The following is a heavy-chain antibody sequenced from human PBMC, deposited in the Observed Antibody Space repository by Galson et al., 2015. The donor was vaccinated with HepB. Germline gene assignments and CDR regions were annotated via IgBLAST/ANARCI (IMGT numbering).Heavy chain of an antibody. CDR2: ISGSGGGT. Sequence: SLRLSCAASGFTFSSYAMSWVRQAPGKGLEWVSAISGSGGGTYYADSVKGRFTISRDNSKNTLYLQMNSLRAEDTAVYYCAKVDALYGDPHFDYWGQGTLVTVSS. V-gene: IGHV3-23*01. CDR3: AKVDALYGDPHFDY. D-gene: IGHD4-17*01. J-gene: IGHJ4*02. CDR1: GFTFSSYA.